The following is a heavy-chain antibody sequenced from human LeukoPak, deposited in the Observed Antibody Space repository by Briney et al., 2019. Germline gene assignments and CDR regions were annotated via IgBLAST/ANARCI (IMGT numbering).Heavy chain of an antibody. CDR1: GFTFTNDA. D-gene: IGHD2-21*01. CDR3: AKSDCGCDGCKLLNY. V-gene: IGHV3-23*01. CDR2: NSGSGDAT. J-gene: IGHJ4*02. Sequence: PGRTLRLSCAVSGFTFTNDAMSWVWQPPGQGLELVSGNSGSGDATKYAASVKGRFTISIDNSKNPLSLQLSNLTAEDTAAYYCAKSDCGCDGCKLLNYWGQGILVTVSS.